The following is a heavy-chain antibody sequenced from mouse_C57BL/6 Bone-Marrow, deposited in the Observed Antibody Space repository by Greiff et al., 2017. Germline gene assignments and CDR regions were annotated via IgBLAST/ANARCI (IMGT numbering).Heavy chain of an antibody. CDR2: IRNKANGYTT. J-gene: IGHJ2*01. Sequence: EVKLVESGGGLVQPGGSLSLSCAASGFTFTDYYMSWVRQPPGKALEWLGFIRNKANGYTTEYSASVKGRFTISRDNSQSILYLQMNALRAEDSATYYCARGITTVVGSHFDYWGQGTTLTVSS. V-gene: IGHV7-3*01. D-gene: IGHD1-1*01. CDR1: GFTFTDYY. CDR3: ARGITTVVGSHFDY.